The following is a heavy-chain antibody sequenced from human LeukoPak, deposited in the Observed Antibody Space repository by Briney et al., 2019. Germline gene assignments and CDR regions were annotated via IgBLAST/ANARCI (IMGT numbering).Heavy chain of an antibody. CDR2: ISSSSSYI. V-gene: IGHV3-21*01. CDR1: GFTFSSYA. Sequence: GGSLRLSCAVSGFTFSSYAMNWVRQAPGKGLEWVSSISSSSSYIYYADSVKGRFTISRDNAKNSLYLQMNSLRAEDTAVYYCAELGITMIGGVWGKGTTVTISS. D-gene: IGHD3-10*02. CDR3: AELGITMIGGV. J-gene: IGHJ6*04.